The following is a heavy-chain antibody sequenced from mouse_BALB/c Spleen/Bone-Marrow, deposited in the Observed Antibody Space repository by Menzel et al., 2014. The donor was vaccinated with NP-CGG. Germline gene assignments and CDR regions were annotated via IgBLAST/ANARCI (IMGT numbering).Heavy chain of an antibody. CDR2: IDPANGNT. CDR1: GFNIKDTY. Sequence: VQLKESGAELVKPGASVKLSCTASGFNIKDTYMHWVKQRPEQGLEWIGRIDPANGNTKYDPKFQGKATITADTSSNTAYLQLSSLTSEDTAVYYCARIYYYGRGYFDYWAKAPLSQSPQ. V-gene: IGHV14-3*02. CDR3: ARIYYYGRGYFDY. D-gene: IGHD1-1*01. J-gene: IGHJ2*01.